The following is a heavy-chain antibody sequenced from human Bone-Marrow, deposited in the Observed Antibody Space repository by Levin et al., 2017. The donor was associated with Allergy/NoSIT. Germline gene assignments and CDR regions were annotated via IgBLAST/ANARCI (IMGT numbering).Heavy chain of an antibody. J-gene: IGHJ6*02. Sequence: SGGSLRLSCAASGFTFSSYGMHWVRQAPGKGLEWVAVISYDGSNKYYADSVKGRFTISRDNSKNTLYLQMNSLRAEDTAVYYCAKDHILLCPVGYYYGMDVWGQGTTVTVSS. CDR3: AKDHILLCPVGYYYGMDV. CDR1: GFTFSSYG. CDR2: ISYDGSNK. D-gene: IGHD3-10*02. V-gene: IGHV3-30*18.